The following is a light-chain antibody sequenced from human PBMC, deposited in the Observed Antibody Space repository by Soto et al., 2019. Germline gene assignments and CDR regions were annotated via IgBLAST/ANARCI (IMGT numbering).Light chain of an antibody. CDR2: KVS. Sequence: DAVLTQSPLSLPVTLGQPASISCRSSQSLVYSNGVTYLNWFHQRAGQSPRRLIYKVSNRDSGVRDRFSGSGSGTDFTLKISRVEAEDVGVYYCMQGTYWPPTFGQWTKLEIK. J-gene: IGKJ2*01. V-gene: IGKV2-30*01. CDR1: QSLVYSNGVTY. CDR3: MQGTYWPPT.